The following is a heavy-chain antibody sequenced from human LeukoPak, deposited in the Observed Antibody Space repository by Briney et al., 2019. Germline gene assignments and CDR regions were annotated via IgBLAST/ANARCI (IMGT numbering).Heavy chain of an antibody. J-gene: IGHJ4*02. CDR2: IYYRGST. Sequence: SETLSLTCTVSGDSISSSTFYRRWIRQPPGKGLEWIGTIYYRGSTYYNPSLQSRVTISVDTSKNQFSLNLSSVTAADTAVYSCARAGYDSSGYWVYWGQGTLVTVSS. V-gene: IGHV4-39*01. CDR1: GDSISSSTFY. CDR3: ARAGYDSSGYWVY. D-gene: IGHD3-22*01.